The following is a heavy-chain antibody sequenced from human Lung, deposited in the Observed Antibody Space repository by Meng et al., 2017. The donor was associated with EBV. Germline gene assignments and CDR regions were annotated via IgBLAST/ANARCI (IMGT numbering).Heavy chain of an antibody. CDR3: ARGGTSSAPFDY. CDR1: GGSFSGSFSGYY. Sequence: QVQLQQWGAGLLKPSETLSLTCAVYGGSFSGSFSGYYWSWIRQAPGKGLEWIGEINHSGITNYNPSLKSRVTISVDTSKNQFSLSLNSVTAADTAVYYCARGGTSSAPFDYWGQETLVTVSS. D-gene: IGHD2-2*01. CDR2: INHSGIT. V-gene: IGHV4-34*01. J-gene: IGHJ4*02.